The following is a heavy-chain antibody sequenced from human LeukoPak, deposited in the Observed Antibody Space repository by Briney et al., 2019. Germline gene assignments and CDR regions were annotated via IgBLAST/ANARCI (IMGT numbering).Heavy chain of an antibody. D-gene: IGHD5-18*01. V-gene: IGHV3-30*03. CDR2: ISYDGSNK. J-gene: IGHJ4*02. Sequence: GGSLRLSCAASGFTVSSNYMSWVRQAPGKGLEWVAVISYDGSNKYYADSVKGRFTISRDNSKNTLYLQMNSLRAEDTAVYYCHSYGYFSYWGQGTLVTVSS. CDR3: HSYGYFSY. CDR1: GFTVSSNY.